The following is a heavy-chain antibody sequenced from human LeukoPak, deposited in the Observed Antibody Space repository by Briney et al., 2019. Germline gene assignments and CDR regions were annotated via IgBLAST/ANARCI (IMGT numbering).Heavy chain of an antibody. D-gene: IGHD5-12*01. CDR1: GYTFTGYY. CDR2: INPNSGGT. Sequence: ASVKVSCKASGYTFTGYYMHWVRQAPGQGLEWMGWINPNSGGTNYAQKFQGWVTMTRDTSISTAYMELSRLRSDDTAVYYCARVNSGYDGSLDYWGQRTLVTVSS. J-gene: IGHJ4*02. V-gene: IGHV1-2*04. CDR3: ARVNSGYDGSLDY.